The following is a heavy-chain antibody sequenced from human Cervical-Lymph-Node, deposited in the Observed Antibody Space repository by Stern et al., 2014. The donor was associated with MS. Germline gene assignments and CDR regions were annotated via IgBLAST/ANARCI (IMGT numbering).Heavy chain of an antibody. CDR2: ITNLGST. J-gene: IGHJ4*02. CDR3: ARDTSSPERSDW. V-gene: IGHV3-53*01. Sequence: EDQLVESGGGVIQPGGSLRISCTASGFTVSRDYMKWVRQAPGKGLEWVSLITNLGSTFYTDSVKGRFTISRDDSKNTVYLHMTSLRAEDTAMYYCARDTSSPERSDWWGQGTLVTVSS. CDR1: GFTVSRDY. D-gene: IGHD1-1*01.